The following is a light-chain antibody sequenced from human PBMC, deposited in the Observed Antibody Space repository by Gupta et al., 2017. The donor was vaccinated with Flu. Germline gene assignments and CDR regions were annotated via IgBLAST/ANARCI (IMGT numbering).Light chain of an antibody. J-gene: IGKJ3*01. CDR1: QGISSY. CDR3: QQLNSYPLT. CDR2: TAS. Sequence: DIQFTQSPSFLSASVGDRVTITCRASQGISSYLAWYQQKAGKAPKLLIYTASTLQSEVPSRFSGSGSGTEFTLTISSLQPEDFATYYCQQLNSYPLTFGPGTKVDIK. V-gene: IGKV1-9*01.